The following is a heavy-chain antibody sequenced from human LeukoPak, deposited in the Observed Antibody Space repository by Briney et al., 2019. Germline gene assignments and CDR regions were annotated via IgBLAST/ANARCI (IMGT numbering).Heavy chain of an antibody. V-gene: IGHV3-30-3*01. D-gene: IGHD3-22*01. J-gene: IGHJ4*02. CDR1: GFTFSSYA. Sequence: GGSLRLSCAASGFTFSSYAMHWVRQAPGKGLEWVAVISYDGSNKYYADSVKGRFTISRDNSKNTLYLQMNSLRAEDTAVYYCARDPLQQITMIVVDNPYFDYWGQGTLVTVSS. CDR3: ARDPLQQITMIVVDNPYFDY. CDR2: ISYDGSNK.